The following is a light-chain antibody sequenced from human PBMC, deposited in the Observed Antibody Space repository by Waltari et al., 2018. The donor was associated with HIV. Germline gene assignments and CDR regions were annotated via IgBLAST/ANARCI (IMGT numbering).Light chain of an antibody. CDR3: AVWDDSLSGQV. CDR1: NSNIGRST. CDR2: GNT. V-gene: IGLV1-47*01. J-gene: IGLJ3*02. Sequence: QSVLIQSASTSGTPGQRVTISCSGSNSNIGRSTVYWYHHLPGTAPTLLIYGNTQLPSGVPDRFAGSKSGTSASLAISGLRSEDEGDYYCAVWDDSLSGQVFGGGTKVTVL.